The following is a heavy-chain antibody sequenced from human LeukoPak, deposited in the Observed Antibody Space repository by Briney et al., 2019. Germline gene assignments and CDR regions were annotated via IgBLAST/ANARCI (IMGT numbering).Heavy chain of an antibody. CDR2: INHSGST. CDR3: ALGVTGAFDI. J-gene: IGHJ3*02. D-gene: IGHD2-21*02. V-gene: IGHV4-34*01. Sequence: SETLSPTCAVYGGSFSGYYWSWIRQPPGKGLEWIGEINHSGSTNYNPSLKSRVTISVDTSKNQFSLKLSSVTAADTAVYYCALGVTGAFDIWGQGTMVTVSS. CDR1: GGSFSGYY.